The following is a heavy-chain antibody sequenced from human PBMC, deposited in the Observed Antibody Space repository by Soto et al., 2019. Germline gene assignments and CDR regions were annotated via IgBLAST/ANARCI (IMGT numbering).Heavy chain of an antibody. V-gene: IGHV4-39*01. D-gene: IGHD6-19*01. CDR1: GGSIRSSSYY. J-gene: IGHJ4*02. Sequence: SETLSLTCTVSGGSIRSSSYYWGWIRQPPGKGLEWIGSIYYSGSTYYNPSLKSRVTISVDTSKNQFSLKLSSVTAADTAVYYCAIIEVAGTTGSDHWGQGTLVTVSS. CDR3: AIIEVAGTTGSDH. CDR2: IYYSGST.